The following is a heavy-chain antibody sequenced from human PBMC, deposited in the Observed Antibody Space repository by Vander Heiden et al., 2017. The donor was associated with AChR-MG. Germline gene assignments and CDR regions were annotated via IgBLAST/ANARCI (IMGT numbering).Heavy chain of an antibody. D-gene: IGHD2-15*01. J-gene: IGHJ4*02. CDR1: GFPFDDYA. V-gene: IGHV3-9*01. CDR3: AKDLRSSSYYFDY. CDR2: ISWNSGSI. Sequence: EVQLVESGGGLVPPGRSLRTPCAAPGFPFDDYAMHWVRQAPGKGLEWVSGISWNSGSIGYADSVKGRFTISRDNAKNSLYLQMNSLRAEDTALYYCAKDLRSSSYYFDYWGQGTLVTVSS.